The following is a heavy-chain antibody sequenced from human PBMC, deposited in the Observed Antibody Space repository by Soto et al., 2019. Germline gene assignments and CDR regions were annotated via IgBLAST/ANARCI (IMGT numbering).Heavy chain of an antibody. Sequence: QVTLKESGPVLVKPTEPLTLTCTVSGFSLSNARMGVSWIRQPPGKALEWLAHIFSNDEKSYSTSLKSRLTISKDTSKSQVVLTMTNMDPVDTATYYCARISRESSSLLTPNWFDPWGQGTLVTVSS. CDR3: ARISRESSSLLTPNWFDP. J-gene: IGHJ5*02. CDR1: GFSLSNARMG. CDR2: IFSNDEK. D-gene: IGHD6-13*01. V-gene: IGHV2-26*01.